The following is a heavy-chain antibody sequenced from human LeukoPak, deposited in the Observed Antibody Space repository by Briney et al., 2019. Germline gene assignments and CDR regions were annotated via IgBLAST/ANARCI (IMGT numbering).Heavy chain of an antibody. J-gene: IGHJ4*02. CDR1: GITLSNYG. V-gene: IGHV3-23*01. CDR3: AKRGVVIRVILVGFHREAYYFDS. Sequence: GGSLRLSRAVSGITLSNYGMSWVRQAPGKGLEWLAGISGSGGSTNYADSVKGRFTISRDNPTNTLFLQMNSLRAEDTAVYFCAKRGVVIRVILVGFHREAYYFDSWGQGALVTVSS. D-gene: IGHD2-21*01. CDR2: ISGSGGST.